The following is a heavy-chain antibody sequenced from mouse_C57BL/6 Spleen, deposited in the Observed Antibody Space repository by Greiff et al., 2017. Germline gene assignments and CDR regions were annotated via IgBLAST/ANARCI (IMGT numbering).Heavy chain of an antibody. CDR2: IHPNSGST. V-gene: IGHV1-64*01. Sequence: QVQLQQPGAELVKPGASVKLSCKASGYTFTSYWMHWVKQRPGQGLEWIGMIHPNSGSTNYNEKFKSKATLTVDKSSSTADMQLSSLTSEDSAVYYFARGPLNYYGSCYGDYWGQGTTLSVSS. CDR3: ARGPLNYYGSCYGDY. D-gene: IGHD1-1*01. CDR1: GYTFTSYW. J-gene: IGHJ2*01.